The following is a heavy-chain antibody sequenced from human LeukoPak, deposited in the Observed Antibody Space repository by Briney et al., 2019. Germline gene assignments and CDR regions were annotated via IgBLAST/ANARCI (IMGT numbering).Heavy chain of an antibody. D-gene: IGHD3-3*02. CDR2: IYPGDSDT. CDR3: ARTSSNSFDY. V-gene: IGHV5-51*01. Sequence: GEPLKTSCQGSGYTFPSYWIGWVRQLPGKGLEWMGIIYPGDSDTRYSPSFQGQVTISADKSISTAYLQWSSLKASDTAMYYCARTSSNSFDYWGRGTLVTVSS. J-gene: IGHJ4*02. CDR1: GYTFPSYW.